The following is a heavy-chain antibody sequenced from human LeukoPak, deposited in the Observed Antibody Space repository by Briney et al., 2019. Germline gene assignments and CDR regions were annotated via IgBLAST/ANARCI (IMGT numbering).Heavy chain of an antibody. CDR1: GGSISSYY. V-gene: IGHV4-59*01. D-gene: IGHD2-2*01. Sequence: SETLSLTCTVSGGSISSYYWSWIRQPPGKGLEWIGYIYYSGSTNYNPSLKSRVTISVDTSKNQFSLKLSSVTAADTAVYYCARVYVVVPAAMHGEWFDPWGQGTLVTVSS. CDR3: ARVYVVVPAAMHGEWFDP. CDR2: IYYSGST. J-gene: IGHJ5*02.